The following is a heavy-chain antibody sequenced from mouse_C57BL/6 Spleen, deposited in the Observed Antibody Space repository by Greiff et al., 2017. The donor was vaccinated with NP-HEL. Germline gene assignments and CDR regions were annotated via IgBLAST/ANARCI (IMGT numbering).Heavy chain of an antibody. V-gene: IGHV1-83*01. Sequence: SGPELVKPGASVKMSCKASGYTFTDYYMHWVKQKPGKGLEWIGEIYPGSGNTYYNEKFKGKATLTADTSSSTAYMQLSSLTSEDSAVYFCARRSSGYLFAYWGQGTLVTVSA. J-gene: IGHJ3*01. D-gene: IGHD3-2*02. CDR1: YTFTDYYM. CDR3: RRSSGYLFAY. CDR2: YPGSGNTY.